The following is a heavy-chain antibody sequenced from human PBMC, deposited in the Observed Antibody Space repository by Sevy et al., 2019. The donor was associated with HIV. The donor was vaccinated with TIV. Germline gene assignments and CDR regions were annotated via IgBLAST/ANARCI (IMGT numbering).Heavy chain of an antibody. CDR2: IDSGGST. CDR3: SRGWGES. Sequence: GGSLRLSCAASGFTLSSYYMSWVRQAPGKGVEWVSVIDSGGSTYYADSVKGRFTISRDNSKSTVYLQMNSLRAEDTALYYCSRGWGESWGQGTLVTVSS. D-gene: IGHD1-26*01. J-gene: IGHJ5*02. V-gene: IGHV3-53*01. CDR1: GFTLSSYY.